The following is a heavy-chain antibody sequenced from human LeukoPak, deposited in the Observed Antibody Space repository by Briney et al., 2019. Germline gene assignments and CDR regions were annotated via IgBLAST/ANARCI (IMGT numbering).Heavy chain of an antibody. V-gene: IGHV3-66*01. J-gene: IGHJ6*02. CDR2: IYSGGST. D-gene: IGHD5-24*01. CDR3: ASRDKGYYYGMDV. Sequence: GGSLRLSCAASGFTVSTNYMSWVRHTPGKGLEWVSLIYSGGSTYYADSVKGRFTISRDNSKNTLYLQMNSLRAEDTAVYYCASRDKGYYYGMDVWGQGTTVTVSS. CDR1: GFTVSTNY.